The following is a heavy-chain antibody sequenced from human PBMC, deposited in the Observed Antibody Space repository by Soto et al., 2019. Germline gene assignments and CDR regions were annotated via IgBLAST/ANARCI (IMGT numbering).Heavy chain of an antibody. CDR2: TYYRSKWYS. J-gene: IGHJ6*02. CDR3: SRAKEYTRSSGIDV. D-gene: IGHD6-6*01. Sequence: PSQTLSLTCAISGDSVSSNNAAWNWIRQSPSRGLEWLGRTYYRSKWYSDYSLSVKSRITINPDTSKDQFSLQLNSVTPEDTALYYCSRAKEYTRSSGIDVWGQGTTVTVSS. V-gene: IGHV6-1*01. CDR1: GDSVSSNNAA.